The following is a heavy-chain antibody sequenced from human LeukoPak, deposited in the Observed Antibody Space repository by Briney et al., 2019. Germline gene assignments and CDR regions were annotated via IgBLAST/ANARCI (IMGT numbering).Heavy chain of an antibody. Sequence: PGGSLRLSCAASGFTFSSYWMSWVRQAPGKGLEWVANIKQDGSEKYYVDSVKGRFTISRDNAKDSLYLQMNSLRAEDTAVYYCARDRIAVAGTFDYWGQGTLVTVSS. CDR2: IKQDGSEK. J-gene: IGHJ4*02. CDR1: GFTFSSYW. CDR3: ARDRIAVAGTFDY. V-gene: IGHV3-7*01. D-gene: IGHD6-19*01.